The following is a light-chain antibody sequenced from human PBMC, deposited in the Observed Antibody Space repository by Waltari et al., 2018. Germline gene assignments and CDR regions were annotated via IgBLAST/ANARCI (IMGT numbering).Light chain of an antibody. CDR2: YDS. Sequence: SYVLTQPPSVSVAPGKTARITCGGNNIGSKSVHWYQQKPGQAPVLVIYYDSDRPSGIPERFSGSNPENTATRTISRVEAGDEADYYCQVWDSSSDHHVVFGGGTKLTIL. CDR3: QVWDSSSDHHVV. J-gene: IGLJ2*01. CDR1: NIGSKS. V-gene: IGLV3-21*04.